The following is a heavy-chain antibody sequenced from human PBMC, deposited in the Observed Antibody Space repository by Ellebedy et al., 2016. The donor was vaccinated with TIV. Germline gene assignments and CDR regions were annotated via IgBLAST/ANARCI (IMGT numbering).Heavy chain of an antibody. D-gene: IGHD1-1*01. J-gene: IGHJ3*01. CDR1: GYTFTGSY. CDR2: ISPQSGGF. V-gene: IGHV1-2*02. CDR3: ARDLSASGTKAVCGD. Sequence: AASVKVSCKASGYTFTGSYIHWVRQAPGQGLEWMGWISPQSGGFYHAHKFQGRVTVTRDTSISTAYMELKRLTSDDTAVYYCARDLSASGTKAVCGDWGQGTMVTVSS.